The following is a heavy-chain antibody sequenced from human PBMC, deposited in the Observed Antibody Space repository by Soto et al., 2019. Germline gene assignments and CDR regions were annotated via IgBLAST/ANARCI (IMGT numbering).Heavy chain of an antibody. D-gene: IGHD5-18*01. CDR1: GGSISSGGYY. V-gene: IGHV4-31*03. J-gene: IGHJ6*02. CDR2: IYYSGST. Sequence: SETLSLTCTVSGGSISSGGYYWSWIRQHPGKGLEWIGYIYYSGSTYYNPSLKSRVTISVDTSKNQFSPKLSSVTAADPAVYYCARFVYSYCSYYYYGMDVWGQGTTVTVSS. CDR3: ARFVYSYCSYYYYGMDV.